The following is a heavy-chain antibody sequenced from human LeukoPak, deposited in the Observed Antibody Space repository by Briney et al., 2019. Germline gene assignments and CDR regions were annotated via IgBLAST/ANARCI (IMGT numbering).Heavy chain of an antibody. J-gene: IGHJ4*02. D-gene: IGHD6-13*01. V-gene: IGHV4-31*03. CDR1: GGSISSGGYY. CDR3: ASKSSSCFDY. CDR2: IYYSGST. Sequence: SETLSLTCTVSGGSISSGGYYWSWIRQHPGKGLEWIGYIYYSGSTYYNPSLKSRVTISVDTSKNQSSLKLSSVTAADTAVYYCASKSSSCFDYWGQGTLVTVSS.